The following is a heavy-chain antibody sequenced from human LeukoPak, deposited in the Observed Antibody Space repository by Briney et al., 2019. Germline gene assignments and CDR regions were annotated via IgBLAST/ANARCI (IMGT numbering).Heavy chain of an antibody. J-gene: IGHJ4*02. Sequence: ASVKVSCKASGYTFTSYYMHWVRQAPGQGLEWMGWVNPNSGGTTYAQKFQGRVTMTRDTSISTAYMELSRLRSDDTAVYYCAREGYSSYWGQGTLVTVSS. CDR2: VNPNSGGT. V-gene: IGHV1-2*02. CDR1: GYTFTSYY. D-gene: IGHD4-11*01. CDR3: AREGYSSY.